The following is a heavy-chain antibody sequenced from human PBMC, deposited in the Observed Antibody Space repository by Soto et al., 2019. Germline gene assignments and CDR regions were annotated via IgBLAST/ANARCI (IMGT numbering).Heavy chain of an antibody. D-gene: IGHD2-8*01. CDR2: ISWNSGSI. V-gene: IGHV3-9*01. J-gene: IGHJ6*03. CDR3: AKAGYCTNGVCYTSYYYYMDV. Sequence: EVQLVESGGALVQPGRSLRLSCAASGFTFDDYAMHWVRQAPGKGLEWVSGISWNSGSIGYADSVKGRFTISRDNAKNSLYLQMNSLRAEDTALYYCAKAGYCTNGVCYTSYYYYMDVWGKGTTVTVSS. CDR1: GFTFDDYA.